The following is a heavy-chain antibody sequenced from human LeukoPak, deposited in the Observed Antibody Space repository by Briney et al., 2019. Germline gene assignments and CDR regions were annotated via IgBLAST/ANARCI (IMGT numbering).Heavy chain of an antibody. D-gene: IGHD2-2*02. Sequence: PGGSLSLPRAPSGFTFSNYYTSWIGQAPGKWREWFPYISSSGSPIYYAPSVKGRFTISRDNAKNSLYLQMNSLRAEDTAVYYCAREVTDCSSTSCYRPPPLRFPDYWGQGTLVTVSS. CDR3: AREVTDCSSTSCYRPPPLRFPDY. J-gene: IGHJ4*02. CDR1: GFTFSNYY. V-gene: IGHV3-11*01. CDR2: ISSSGSPI.